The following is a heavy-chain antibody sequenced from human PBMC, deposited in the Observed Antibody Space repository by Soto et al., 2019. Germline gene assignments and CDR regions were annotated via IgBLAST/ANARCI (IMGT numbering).Heavy chain of an antibody. J-gene: IGHJ3*02. CDR3: ASYWHAGTFDI. V-gene: IGHV3-7*01. CDR1: AFTFSGYW. CDR2: IKEDGSEK. Sequence: GGSLRLSCAASAFTFSGYWMAWVRQPPGKGLEWVANIKEDGSEKYYLGSVKGRFTISRDNAENSLFLQMNSLRAEDTAVYYCASYWHAGTFDIWGPGTMVTVSS. D-gene: IGHD1-1*01.